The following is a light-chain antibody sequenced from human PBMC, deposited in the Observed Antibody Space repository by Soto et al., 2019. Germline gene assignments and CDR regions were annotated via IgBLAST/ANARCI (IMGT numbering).Light chain of an antibody. V-gene: IGKV3-15*01. Sequence: EIVMTQSPATLSVSPGERATLSCRASQSVSSNLAWYQQKPGQAPRLLIYGASTRATGIPARFSGSGSGTEFTLTISSLQSEDFAVYDCQQYNNWPPITFGQGTRLEMK. CDR1: QSVSSN. CDR3: QQYNNWPPIT. CDR2: GAS. J-gene: IGKJ5*01.